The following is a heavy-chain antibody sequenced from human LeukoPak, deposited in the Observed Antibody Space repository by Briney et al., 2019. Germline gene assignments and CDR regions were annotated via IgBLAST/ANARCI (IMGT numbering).Heavy chain of an antibody. Sequence: PSETLSLTCGVYGGSFSGYYWSWIRQHPGKGLEWIGHIYYSGSTYYNPSLKSRVTISVDTSKNQFSLKLSSVTAADTAVYYCARLYCSSTSCYFDPWGQGTLVTVSS. V-gene: IGHV4-31*11. D-gene: IGHD2-2*01. CDR2: IYYSGST. CDR1: GGSFSGYY. CDR3: ARLYCSSTSCYFDP. J-gene: IGHJ5*02.